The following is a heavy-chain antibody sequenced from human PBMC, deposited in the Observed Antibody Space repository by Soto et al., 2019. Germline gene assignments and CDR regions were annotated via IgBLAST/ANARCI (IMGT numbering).Heavy chain of an antibody. Sequence: QLQLQESGSGLVKPSQTLSLTCAVSGGSISSGGYSWSWIRQPPGKGLEWIGYIYHSGSTYYNPSLKRRVTISVDSSKNQFSLKLSSVTAADTAVYYCASSHAGAHITAAVHWGQGTLVTVSS. CDR1: GGSISSGGYS. CDR2: IYHSGST. V-gene: IGHV4-30-2*01. CDR3: ASSHAGAHITAAVH. J-gene: IGHJ4*02. D-gene: IGHD6-13*01.